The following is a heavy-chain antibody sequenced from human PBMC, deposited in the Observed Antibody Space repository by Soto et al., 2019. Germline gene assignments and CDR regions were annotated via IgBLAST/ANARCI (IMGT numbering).Heavy chain of an antibody. CDR2: IVPIVDTS. D-gene: IGHD5-12*01. Sequence: QVQLVQSGAEVRQPASSVKVSCKTSGGTFSSYAISWVRQAPGQGLEWMGGIVPIVDTSTYAQKFQGRVTITADESTSTVYMELSSLRSDDTVVYYCVRVVAIPGYPDNWGQGTLVTV. V-gene: IGHV1-69*12. J-gene: IGHJ4*02. CDR1: GGTFSSYA. CDR3: VRVVAIPGYPDN.